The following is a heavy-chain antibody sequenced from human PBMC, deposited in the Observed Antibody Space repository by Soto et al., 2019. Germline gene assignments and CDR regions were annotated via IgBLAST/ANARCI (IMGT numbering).Heavy chain of an antibody. CDR3: ARGSYYGSGSYSLRRDDFDY. CDR1: GFTFSSYA. D-gene: IGHD3-10*01. V-gene: IGHV3-30-3*01. J-gene: IGHJ4*02. Sequence: QVQLVESGGGVVQPGRSLRLSCAASGFTFSSYAMHWVRQAPGKGLEWVAVISYDGSNKYYADSVKGRFTISRDNSKNTLYLQMNSLRADDTAVYYCARGSYYGSGSYSLRRDDFDYWGQGTLGSVST. CDR2: ISYDGSNK.